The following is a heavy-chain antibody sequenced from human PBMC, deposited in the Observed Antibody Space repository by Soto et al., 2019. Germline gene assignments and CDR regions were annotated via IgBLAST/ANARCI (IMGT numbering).Heavy chain of an antibody. D-gene: IGHD2-15*01. V-gene: IGHV4-59*08. CDR3: ARAADCSGGSCYFFLVY. CDR2: IYYSGST. CDR1: GGSISSYY. J-gene: IGHJ4*02. Sequence: SETLSLTCTVSGGSISSYYWSWIRQPPGKGLEWIGYIYYSGSTNYNPSLKSRVTISVDTSKNQFSLKLSSVTAADTAVYYCARAADCSGGSCYFFLVYWGQGTLDTVSS.